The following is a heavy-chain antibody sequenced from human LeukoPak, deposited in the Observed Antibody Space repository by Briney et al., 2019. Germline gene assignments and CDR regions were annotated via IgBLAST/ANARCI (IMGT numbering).Heavy chain of an antibody. J-gene: IGHJ4*02. Sequence: GGSLRLSCAASGFTFSSYAMSWVRQAPGKGPEWVSAISGSGGSTYYADSVKGRFTISRDNSKNTLYLQMNSLRAEDTAVYYCARGRRRYVWGSKGGNKEHYFDYWGQGTLVTVSS. V-gene: IGHV3-23*01. D-gene: IGHD3-16*01. CDR3: ARGRRRYVWGSKGGNKEHYFDY. CDR1: GFTFSSYA. CDR2: ISGSGGST.